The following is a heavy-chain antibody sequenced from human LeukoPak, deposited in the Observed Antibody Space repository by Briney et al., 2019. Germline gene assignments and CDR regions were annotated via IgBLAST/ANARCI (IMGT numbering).Heavy chain of an antibody. CDR1: GGSISSSSYY. Sequence: SETLSLTCTVSGGSISSSSYYWGWIRQHPGKGLEWIGSIYYSGSTYYNPSLTSRVTISRDTSKNQFSLKLSSVTAADTAVYYCARTRDSGSSDVWGQGTLVTVSS. J-gene: IGHJ4*02. D-gene: IGHD3-10*01. CDR2: IYYSGST. V-gene: IGHV4-39*07. CDR3: ARTRDSGSSDV.